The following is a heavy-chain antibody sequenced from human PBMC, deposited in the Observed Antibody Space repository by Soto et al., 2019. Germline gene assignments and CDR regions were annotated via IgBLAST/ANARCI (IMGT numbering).Heavy chain of an antibody. V-gene: IGHV3-48*03. D-gene: IGHD3-10*01. J-gene: IGHJ6*02. CDR1: GFTFSSYE. CDR2: ISSSGSTI. CDR3: ARAWDYYGSGSPYYYYYYGMDV. Sequence: PGGSLRLSCAASGFTFSSYEMNWVRQAPGKGLEWVSYISSSGSTIYYADSVKGRFTISRDNAKNSLYLQMNSLRAEDTAVYYCARAWDYYGSGSPYYYYYYGMDVWGQGTTVTVSS.